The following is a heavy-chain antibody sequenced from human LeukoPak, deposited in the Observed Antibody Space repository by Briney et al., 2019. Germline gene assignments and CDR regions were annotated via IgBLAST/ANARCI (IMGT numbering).Heavy chain of an antibody. D-gene: IGHD3-10*01. CDR3: AREGTMVRGVIIT. CDR1: GGTFSSYA. CDR2: IIPIFGTA. Sequence: ASVKVSCKASGGTFSSYAISWVRQAPGQGLEWMGGIIPIFGTANYAQKFQGRVTITADESTSTAYMELSSLRSEDTAVYYCAREGTMVRGVIITWGQGTLVTVSS. J-gene: IGHJ5*02. V-gene: IGHV1-69*13.